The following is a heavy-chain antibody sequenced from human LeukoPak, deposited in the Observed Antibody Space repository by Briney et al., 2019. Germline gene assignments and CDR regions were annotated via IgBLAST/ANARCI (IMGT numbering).Heavy chain of an antibody. CDR3: ARVPDYGDYGWFDP. D-gene: IGHD4-17*01. CDR2: IYHSGST. CDR1: GYSISSGYY. V-gene: IGHV4-38-2*02. Sequence: SETLSLTCTVSGYSISSGYYWGWIRQPPGKGLEWIGSIYHSGSTYYNPSLKSRVTISVDTSKNQFSLKLSSVTAADTAVYYCARVPDYGDYGWFDPWGQGTLVTVSS. J-gene: IGHJ5*02.